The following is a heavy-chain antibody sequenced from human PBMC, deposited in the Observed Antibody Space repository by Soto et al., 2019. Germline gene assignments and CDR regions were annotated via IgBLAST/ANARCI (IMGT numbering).Heavy chain of an antibody. J-gene: IGHJ6*02. CDR1: GFTFSTYA. D-gene: IGHD3-22*01. CDR3: ARLYDSSGNYPYGMDV. Sequence: GGSLRLSCAASGFTFSTYAMTWVRQAPGKGLEWVSTISGSGGSTYYADSVKGRFTISKDNSKNTPYLQMNSLRAEDTAVYYCARLYDSSGNYPYGMDVWGQGTTVTVSS. CDR2: ISGSGGST. V-gene: IGHV3-23*01.